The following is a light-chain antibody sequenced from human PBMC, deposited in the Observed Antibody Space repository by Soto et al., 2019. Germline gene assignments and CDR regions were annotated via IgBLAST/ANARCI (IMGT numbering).Light chain of an antibody. V-gene: IGKV1-27*01. Sequence: DIQMTQSPSSLSASVGDRVTITCRASQGIRNYLAWYQQKPGKVPKLLIYAASTLQSGVPSRFSGTGSGTDFTLTISSLQPEDFATYYCQHTYTTPITFGQGTRLEIK. CDR3: QHTYTTPIT. CDR1: QGIRNY. J-gene: IGKJ5*01. CDR2: AAS.